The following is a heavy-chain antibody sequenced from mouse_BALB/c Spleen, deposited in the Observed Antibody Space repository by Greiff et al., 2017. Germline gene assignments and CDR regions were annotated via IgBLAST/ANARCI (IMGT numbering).Heavy chain of an antibody. D-gene: IGHD1-1*01. Sequence: DVKLVESGPELVKPGASMKISCKASGYSFTGYTMNWVKQSHGKNLEWIGLINPYNGGTSYNQKFKGKATLTVDKSSSTAYMELLSLTSEDSAVYYCARGGLYYGSPYYFDYWGQGTTLTVSS. V-gene: IGHV1-18*01. CDR1: GYSFTGYT. CDR3: ARGGLYYGSPYYFDY. CDR2: INPYNGGT. J-gene: IGHJ2*01.